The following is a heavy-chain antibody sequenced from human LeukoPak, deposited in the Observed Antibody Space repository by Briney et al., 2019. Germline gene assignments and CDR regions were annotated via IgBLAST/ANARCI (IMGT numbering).Heavy chain of an antibody. V-gene: IGHV3-74*01. J-gene: IGHJ4*02. D-gene: IGHD1-14*01. CDR1: EITLSNYW. Sequence: RGSLRLSCAASEITLSNYWIHWVRQAPGKGLVWVSRISYDGHNTNYADSVKGRFTISRDTAKNTLYLQMNSLRVDDTAVYYCGILTLSPGWGQGILVTVSS. CDR3: GILTLSPG. CDR2: ISYDGHNT.